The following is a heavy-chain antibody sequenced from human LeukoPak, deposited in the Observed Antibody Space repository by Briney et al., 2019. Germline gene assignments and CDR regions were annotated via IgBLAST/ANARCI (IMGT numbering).Heavy chain of an antibody. D-gene: IGHD1-26*01. CDR1: GFTFSSYE. CDR3: ARVCGSPHCGDY. V-gene: IGHV3-48*03. Sequence: GGSLRLSCAASGFTFSSYEMSWVRQAPGKGLEWVSYISSSGSTIYYADSVKGRFTISRDNAKNSLYLQMNSLRAEDTAVYYCARVCGSPHCGDYWGQGTLVTVSS. CDR2: ISSSGSTI. J-gene: IGHJ4*02.